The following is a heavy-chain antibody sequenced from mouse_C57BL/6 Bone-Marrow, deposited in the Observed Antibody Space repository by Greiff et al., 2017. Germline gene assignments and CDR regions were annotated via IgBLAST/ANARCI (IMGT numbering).Heavy chain of an antibody. D-gene: IGHD1-1*01. V-gene: IGHV5-6*02. CDR1: GFTFSSYG. CDR3: ARPRYYYGSSHAWFAY. CDR2: ISSGGSYT. J-gene: IGHJ3*01. Sequence: VKLVESGGDLVKPGGSLKLSCAASGFTFSSYGMSWVRQTPDKRLEWVATISSGGSYTYYPDSVKGRFTISRDNAKNTLYLQMSSLKSEDTAMYYCARPRYYYGSSHAWFAYWGQGTLVTVSA.